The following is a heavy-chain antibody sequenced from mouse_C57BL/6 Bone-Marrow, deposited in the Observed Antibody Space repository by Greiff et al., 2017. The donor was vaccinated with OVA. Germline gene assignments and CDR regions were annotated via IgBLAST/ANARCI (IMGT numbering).Heavy chain of an antibody. V-gene: IGHV5-6*01. Sequence: EVKLVESGGDLVKPGGSLKLSCAASGFTFSSYGMSWVRQTPDKRLEWVATISSGGSYTYYPDSVKGRFTISRYNAKNTLYLQMSSLKSEDTAMYYCARSRLLLFAYWGQGTLVTVSA. J-gene: IGHJ3*01. D-gene: IGHD2-10*01. CDR1: GFTFSSYG. CDR3: ARSRLLLFAY. CDR2: ISSGGSYT.